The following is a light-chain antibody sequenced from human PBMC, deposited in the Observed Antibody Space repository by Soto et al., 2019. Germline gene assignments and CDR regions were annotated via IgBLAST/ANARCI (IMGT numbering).Light chain of an antibody. V-gene: IGLV3-21*02. Sequence: SYELTQPPSLSVAPGQTARITCGGHNIGSKAVHWYRQQPGQAPVLVVHDDSDRPSGIPERFSGSNSGNTATLTISWVEAGDEADYYCQVWDSSSDLYVFGIGTKVTVL. CDR1: NIGSKA. J-gene: IGLJ1*01. CDR3: QVWDSSSDLYV. CDR2: DDS.